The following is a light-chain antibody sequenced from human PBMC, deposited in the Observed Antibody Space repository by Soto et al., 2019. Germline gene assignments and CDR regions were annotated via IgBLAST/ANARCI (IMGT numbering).Light chain of an antibody. CDR3: QQYGSSASIT. J-gene: IGKJ5*01. CDR1: QSVSSSY. CDR2: GAS. Sequence: IVLTQSPGTLSLSPGERATLSCRASQSVSSSYLAWYQQKPGQAPRLLIYGASSRATGIPDRFSGSGCGTDFTLTISRLEPADVAVYYCQQYGSSASITCRQGTRLEIK. V-gene: IGKV3-20*01.